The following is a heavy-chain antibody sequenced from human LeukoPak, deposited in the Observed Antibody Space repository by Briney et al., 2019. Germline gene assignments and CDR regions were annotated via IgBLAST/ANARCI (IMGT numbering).Heavy chain of an antibody. J-gene: IGHJ4*02. CDR1: GFTFSSYS. CDR2: ISSSSSYI. CDR3: ARINTTNYDFWSGYYSTVYYFDY. Sequence: PGGSLRLSSAASGFTFSSYSMNWVRQAPGKGLEWVSSISSSSSYIYYADSVKGRFTISRDNAKNSLYLQMNSLRAEDTAVYYCARINTTNYDFWSGYYSTVYYFDYWGQGTLVTVSS. D-gene: IGHD3-3*01. V-gene: IGHV3-21*01.